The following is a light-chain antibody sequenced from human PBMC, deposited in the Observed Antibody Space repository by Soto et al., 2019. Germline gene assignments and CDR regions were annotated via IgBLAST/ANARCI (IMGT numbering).Light chain of an antibody. J-gene: IGLJ2*01. CDR2: EVS. CDR1: SSDVGGYNY. CDR3: SSFDASNNLL. V-gene: IGLV2-8*01. Sequence: QSALTQPPSASGSPGQSVTISCTGTSSDVGGYNYVSWYQQHPGKAPKLMIYEVSKRPSGVPDRFSGSKSGNTASLTVSGLQVENEAAYYCSSFDASNNLLFCGGTKLTVL.